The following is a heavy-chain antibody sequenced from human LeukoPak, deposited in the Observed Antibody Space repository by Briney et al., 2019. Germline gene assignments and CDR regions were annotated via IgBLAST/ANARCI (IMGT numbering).Heavy chain of an antibody. CDR2: IKGDGSHT. CDR3: ARDWELRYYYYGMDV. V-gene: IGHV3-74*01. D-gene: IGHD1-7*01. J-gene: IGHJ6*02. Sequence: QPGGSLRLSCAASGFTFSNYWMPWVRQAPGKGLVWVSRIKGDGSHTIYADSVKGRFTISRDNAKNTLYLQMNSLRAEDTAVYYCARDWELRYYYYGMDVWGQGTTVTVSS. CDR1: GFTFSNYW.